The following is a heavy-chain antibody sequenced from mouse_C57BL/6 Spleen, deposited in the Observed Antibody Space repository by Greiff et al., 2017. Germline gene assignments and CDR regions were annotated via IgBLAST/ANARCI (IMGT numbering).Heavy chain of an antibody. V-gene: IGHV1-69*01. D-gene: IGHD2-1*01. J-gene: IGHJ3*01. Sequence: QVQLQQSGAELVMPGASVKLSCKASGYTFTSYWMHWVKQRPGQGLEWIGEIDPSDSYTNYNQKFKGKSTLTVDKSSSTAYMQLSSLTSEDSAVYYCARRGNYAPWLAYWGQGTLVTVSA. CDR1: GYTFTSYW. CDR2: IDPSDSYT. CDR3: ARRGNYAPWLAY.